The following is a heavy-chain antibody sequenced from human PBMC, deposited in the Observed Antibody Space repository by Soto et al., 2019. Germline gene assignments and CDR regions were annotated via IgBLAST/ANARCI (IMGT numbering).Heavy chain of an antibody. D-gene: IGHD2-2*01. CDR3: ARVPDR. J-gene: IGHJ5*02. CDR2: IYHSGST. V-gene: IGHV4-30-2*01. Sequence: QLQLQESGSGLVKPSQTLSLTCAVSGGSXXXXXXXXXXIRQPPGKGLEWIGYIYHSGSTYYNPSLXSXXTXSVXXXKXXXSLXXSXVTAADTAVYYCARVPDRWGQGTLVTVSS. CDR1: GGSXXXXXXX.